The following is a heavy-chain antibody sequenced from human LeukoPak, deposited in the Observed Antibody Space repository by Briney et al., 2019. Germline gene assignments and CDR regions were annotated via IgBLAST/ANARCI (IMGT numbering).Heavy chain of an antibody. CDR2: IYHSGST. V-gene: IGHV4-30-2*01. D-gene: IGHD3-16*02. CDR1: GGSISSGGYS. CDR3: ARGTVIAGFDP. Sequence: SETLSLTCAVSGGSISSGGYSWIWIRQPPGKGLEWIGYIYHSGSTYYNPSLKSRVTISVDRSKNQFSLKLSSVTAADTAVYYCARGTVIAGFDPWGQGTLVTVSS. J-gene: IGHJ5*02.